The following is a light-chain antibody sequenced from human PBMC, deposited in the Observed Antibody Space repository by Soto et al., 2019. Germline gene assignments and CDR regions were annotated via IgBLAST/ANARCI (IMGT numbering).Light chain of an antibody. J-gene: IGKJ4*01. V-gene: IGKV1-17*01. CDR2: DAS. CDR3: LQHNSLLT. Sequence: DIQMTQSPSTLSASVGDRVTITCRASQGIGKDLDWYQQKPGKAPKRLIHDASSLESGVPSRFSGSGSGTEFTLTISSLQPEDLATYYCLQHNSLLTFGGGTKVDIK. CDR1: QGIGKD.